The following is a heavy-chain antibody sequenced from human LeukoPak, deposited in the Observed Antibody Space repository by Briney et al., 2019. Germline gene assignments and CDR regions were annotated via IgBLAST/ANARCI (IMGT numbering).Heavy chain of an antibody. CDR2: IYYSGST. D-gene: IGHD6-13*01. CDR3: ARGYEAAAGTVFDY. CDR1: GGSVSSGSYY. Sequence: SETLSLTCTVSGGSVSSGSYYWSWIRQPPGTGLEWIGYIYYSGSTNYNPSLKSRVTISVDTSKNQFSLKLSSVTAADTAVYYCARGYEAAAGTVFDYWGQGTLVTVSS. V-gene: IGHV4-61*01. J-gene: IGHJ4*02.